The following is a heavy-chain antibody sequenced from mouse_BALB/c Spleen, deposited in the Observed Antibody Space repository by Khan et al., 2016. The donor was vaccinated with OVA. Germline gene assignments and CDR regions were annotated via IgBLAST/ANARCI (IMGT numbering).Heavy chain of an antibody. CDR2: ISTYYGNI. D-gene: IGHD2-3*01. CDR3: TRDGISEFAY. Sequence: QIQLVQSGPEPVRPGASVKISCKGSGYTFADSGMHWVRQSHAKSLEWIGVISTYYGNIKYNQKFEGRATLTVDKSSSTAYMELARLTSEDSAVYVCTRDGISEFAYWGQGTLVTVSA. CDR1: GYTFADSG. J-gene: IGHJ3*01. V-gene: IGHV1S137*01.